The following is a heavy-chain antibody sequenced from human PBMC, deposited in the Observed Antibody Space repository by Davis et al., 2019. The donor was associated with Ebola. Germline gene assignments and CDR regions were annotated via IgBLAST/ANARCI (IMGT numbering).Heavy chain of an antibody. CDR3: ARGNGDYPNWFDP. J-gene: IGHJ5*02. V-gene: IGHV4-59*01. D-gene: IGHD4-17*01. CDR1: GGSISSYY. CDR2: IYYSGST. Sequence: SETLSLTCTVSGGSISSYYWSWIRQSPGKGLEWIGYIYYSGSTNYNPSLKSRVTISVDTSKNQFSLKLSSVTAADTAVYYCARGNGDYPNWFDPWGQGTLVTVSS.